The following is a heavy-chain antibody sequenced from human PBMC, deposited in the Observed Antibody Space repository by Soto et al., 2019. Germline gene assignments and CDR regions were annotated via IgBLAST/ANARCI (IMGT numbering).Heavy chain of an antibody. V-gene: IGHV5-51*01. J-gene: IGHJ6*03. Sequence: PGESLKISCKGSGYSFSTYWIAWVRQMPGKGLEWMGIIYPGDSETTYSPSFQGQVTISADKSISTAYLQWSSLKASDTAIYYCARHGVAYHPNYYMDVWGKGTTVTVSS. CDR2: IYPGDSET. CDR1: GYSFSTYW. D-gene: IGHD2-2*01. CDR3: ARHGVAYHPNYYMDV.